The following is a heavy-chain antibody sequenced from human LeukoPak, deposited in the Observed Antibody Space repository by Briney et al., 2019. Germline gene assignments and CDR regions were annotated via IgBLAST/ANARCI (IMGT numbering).Heavy chain of an antibody. D-gene: IGHD2-15*01. Sequence: ASVKVSCKASGYTFTSYDINWVRQATGQGLEWMGWMNPNSGNTGYAQKFQGRVTMTRNTSISTAYMELSSLRSEDTAVYYRARGYCSGGSCGFTYWGQGTLVTVSS. V-gene: IGHV1-8*01. J-gene: IGHJ4*02. CDR3: ARGYCSGGSCGFTY. CDR2: MNPNSGNT. CDR1: GYTFTSYD.